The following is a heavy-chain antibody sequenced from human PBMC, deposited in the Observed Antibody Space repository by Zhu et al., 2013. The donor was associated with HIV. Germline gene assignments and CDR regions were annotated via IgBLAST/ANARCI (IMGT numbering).Heavy chain of an antibody. Sequence: QVQLVQSGAEVKKPGSSVKVSCRASRGSFYNYAVNWVRQAPGQGLEWMGGIIPDLGMTNYPQRLQGRVTITADISTGTAYMELSRLTSEDTALYYCAREGTYGDRYNYFDLWGQETVVIVSS. CDR2: IIPDLGMT. CDR1: RGSFYNYA. CDR3: AREGTYGDRYNYFDL. D-gene: IGHD1-1*01. J-gene: IGHJ5*02. V-gene: IGHV1-69*17.